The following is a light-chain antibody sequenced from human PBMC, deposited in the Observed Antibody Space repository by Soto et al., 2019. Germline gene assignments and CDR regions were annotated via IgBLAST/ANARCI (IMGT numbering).Light chain of an antibody. V-gene: IGLV2-8*01. J-gene: IGLJ3*02. CDR2: EVS. CDR1: SSDVGGYNY. Sequence: QSALTQPPSASGSPGQSVTISCTGTSSDVGGYNYVSWYQQHPGKAPKLMIYEVSKRPSGVPDRFSGSKSGNTASLTVSGRQAEDDAAYYCSSYEGSNSWVFGGGTKVTVL. CDR3: SSYEGSNSWV.